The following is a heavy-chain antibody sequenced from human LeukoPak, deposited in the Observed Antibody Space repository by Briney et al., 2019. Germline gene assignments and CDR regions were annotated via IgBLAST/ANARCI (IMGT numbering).Heavy chain of an antibody. CDR1: GITFSSYA. Sequence: GGSLRLSCAVSGITFSSYAMSWVRQAPGKGLEWVSTITNNGGATFYADSVKGRFTISRDNSKNTLYLQMNSLRAEDTAVYYCAKGGYSYEIYFDYWGQGTLVTVSS. D-gene: IGHD5-18*01. V-gene: IGHV3-23*01. CDR2: ITNNGGAT. CDR3: AKGGYSYEIYFDY. J-gene: IGHJ4*02.